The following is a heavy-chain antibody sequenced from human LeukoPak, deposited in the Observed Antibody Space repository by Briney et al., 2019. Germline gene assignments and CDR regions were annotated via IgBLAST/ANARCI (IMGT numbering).Heavy chain of an antibody. J-gene: IGHJ6*02. CDR1: GGSFSGYY. D-gene: IGHD6-25*01. CDR2: INHSGST. Sequence: PSETLSLTCAVYGGSFSGYYWSWIRQPPGKGLEWIGEINHSGSTNYNPSLKSRVTISVDTSKNQFSLKLSSVTAADTAVYYCARTRSPRPGYYGMDVWGQGTTVTVSS. CDR3: ARTRSPRPGYYGMDV. V-gene: IGHV4-34*01.